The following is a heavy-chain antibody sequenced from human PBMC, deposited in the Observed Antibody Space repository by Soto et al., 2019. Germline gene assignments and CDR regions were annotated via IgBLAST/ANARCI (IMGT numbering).Heavy chain of an antibody. D-gene: IGHD3-16*01. CDR1: GFTFSTYW. CDR3: ARDHYDYWLHYPRYHLDF. Sequence: GGSLRLSCAASGFTFSTYWMSWVRQAPGKGLEWVANIRQDGSEIYYVDSVKGRFTISRDNSKNTLYLQMNSLRAEDTAGYYCARDHYDYWLHYPRYHLDFWGKGTLVTVS. J-gene: IGHJ4*01. V-gene: IGHV3-7*05. CDR2: IRQDGSEI.